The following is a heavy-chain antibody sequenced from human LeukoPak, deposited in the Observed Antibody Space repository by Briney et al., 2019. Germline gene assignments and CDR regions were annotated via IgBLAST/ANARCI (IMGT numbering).Heavy chain of an antibody. J-gene: IGHJ4*02. V-gene: IGHV3-74*01. D-gene: IGHD1-26*01. CDR3: VKDYCVSIEY. CDR2: ITSDGSET. Sequence: GGTLRLSCAASGFPFSMTWMHWVRQVPGEGLVWVSRITSDGSETSYAEFVKGGFTISRDNAKNTVWLQTNSLRAEDTAVYYCVKDYCVSIEYWGQGILVTVSS. CDR1: GFPFSMTW.